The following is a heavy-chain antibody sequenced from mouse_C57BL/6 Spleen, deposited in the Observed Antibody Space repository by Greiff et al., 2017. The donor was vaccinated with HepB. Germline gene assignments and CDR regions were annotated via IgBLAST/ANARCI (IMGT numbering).Heavy chain of an antibody. V-gene: IGHV1-64*01. CDR2: IHPNSGST. D-gene: IGHD1-1*01. Sequence: VQLQQSGAELVKPGASVKLSCKASGYTFTSYWMHWVKQRPGQGLEWIGMIHPNSGSTNYNEKFKSKATLTVDKSSSTAYMQLSSLTSEDSAVYYCAGSSSYAMDYWGQGTSVTVSS. CDR3: AGSSSYAMDY. CDR1: GYTFTSYW. J-gene: IGHJ4*01.